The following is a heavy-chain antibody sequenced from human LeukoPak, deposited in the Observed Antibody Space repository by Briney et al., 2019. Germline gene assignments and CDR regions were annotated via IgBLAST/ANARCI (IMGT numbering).Heavy chain of an antibody. J-gene: IGHJ4*02. CDR1: GFTFSSYS. CDR3: ARSGGIAAAHLDY. CDR2: ISSSSSYI. D-gene: IGHD6-13*01. Sequence: GGSLRLSCAASGFTFSSYSMNWVRQAPGKGLEWVSSISSSSSYIYYADSVKGRFTISRDSAKNSLYLQMNSLRAEDTAVYYCARSGGIAAAHLDYWGQGTLVTVSS. V-gene: IGHV3-21*01.